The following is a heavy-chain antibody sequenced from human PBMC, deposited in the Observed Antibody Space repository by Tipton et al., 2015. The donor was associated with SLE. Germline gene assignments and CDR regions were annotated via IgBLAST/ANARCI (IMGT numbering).Heavy chain of an antibody. CDR1: GFTFSSYE. V-gene: IGHV3-48*03. CDR2: ISSSGSTT. J-gene: IGHJ3*02. D-gene: IGHD3-22*01. CDR3: ARAYDPQDAFDI. Sequence: GSLRLSCAASGFTFSSYEMNWVRQAPGKGLEWVSYISSSGSTTYYADSVKGRFTISRDNAKNSLYLQLNSLRAEDTAVYYCARAYDPQDAFDIWGQGTMVTVSS.